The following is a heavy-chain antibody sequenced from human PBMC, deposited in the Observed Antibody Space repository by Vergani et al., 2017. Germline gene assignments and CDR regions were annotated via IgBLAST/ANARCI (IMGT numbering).Heavy chain of an antibody. D-gene: IGHD6-19*01. CDR2: IYYSGST. CDR1: GGSISSSSYY. V-gene: IGHV4-39*01. CDR3: ASLAVAGDDY. Sequence: QLQLQESGPGLVKPSETLSLTCTVSGGSISSSSYYWGWIRQPPGKGLEWIGSIYYSGSTYYNPSLKSRVTISVDTSKNQCALKMSSVTAADTAVYYCASLAVAGDDYWGQGTLVTVSS. J-gene: IGHJ4*02.